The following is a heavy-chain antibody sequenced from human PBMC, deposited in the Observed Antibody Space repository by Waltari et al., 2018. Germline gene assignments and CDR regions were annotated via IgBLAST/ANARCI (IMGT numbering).Heavy chain of an antibody. J-gene: IGHJ4*02. CDR3: ARGRLFDY. CDR2: INHSGST. Sequence: QVQLQQWGAGLLKPSETQSLTCAVYGGSFSGYYWSWIRQPPGKGLEWIGEINHSGSTNYNPSLKSRVTISVDTSKNQFSLKLSSVTAADTAVYYCARGRLFDYWGQGTLVTVSS. V-gene: IGHV4-34*01. CDR1: GGSFSGYY.